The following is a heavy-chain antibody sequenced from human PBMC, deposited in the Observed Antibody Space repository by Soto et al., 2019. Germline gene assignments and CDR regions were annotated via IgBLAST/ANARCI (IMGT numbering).Heavy chain of an antibody. CDR2: IYYSGST. CDR3: ARAGRRAVYDFDI. Sequence: SETLSLTCTVSGGSVSSGAYYWTWIRQRPGKGLEWIGYIYYSGSTYYSPSLKSRLSISLDTSKNQFSLRLSPVTAADTAMYYCARAGRRAVYDFDIWGQGTMVTVSS. J-gene: IGHJ3*02. D-gene: IGHD1-20*01. CDR1: GGSVSSGAYY. V-gene: IGHV4-31*03.